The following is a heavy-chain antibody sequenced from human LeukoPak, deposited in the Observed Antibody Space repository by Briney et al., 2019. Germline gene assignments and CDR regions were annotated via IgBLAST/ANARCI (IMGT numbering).Heavy chain of an antibody. CDR1: GYSFTSYC. CDR2: IVPSDSYT. D-gene: IGHD2-15*01. Sequence: GEALMILCWGSGYSFTSYCISWVRQMPGKELVWMGRIVPSDSYTNYSPSCQGDVPISDDKSNSTAYLQCGSLKAADTAMDYGSTLKRAVVAATARPTWFDLWRQGTVVSV. CDR3: STLKRAVVAATARPTWFDL. V-gene: IGHV5-10-1*01. J-gene: IGHJ5*02.